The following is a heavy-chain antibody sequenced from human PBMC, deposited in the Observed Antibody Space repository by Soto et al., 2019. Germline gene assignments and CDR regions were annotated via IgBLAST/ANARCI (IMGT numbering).Heavy chain of an antibody. J-gene: IGHJ4*02. CDR3: AKDRTPGIQLWYFDY. Sequence: GGSLRLSCAASGFTVSSNYMSWFRQAPGKGLEWVSAISGSGGSTYYADSVKGRFTISRDNSKNTLYLQMNSLRAEDTAVYYCAKDRTPGIQLWYFDYWGQGTLVTVSS. V-gene: IGHV3-23*01. CDR2: ISGSGGST. CDR1: GFTVSSNY. D-gene: IGHD5-18*01.